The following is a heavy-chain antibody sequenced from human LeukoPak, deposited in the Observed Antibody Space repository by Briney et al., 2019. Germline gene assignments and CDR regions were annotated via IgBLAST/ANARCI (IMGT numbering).Heavy chain of an antibody. Sequence: PSETLSLTCTVSGGSISIYYWSWIRQPPGKGLEWIGYVYNSGSTDYNPSLKSRVTISADTSKNQFSLKLTSVTAADTAVYYCARQGAPYCSSTSCSSDAFDIWGQGTMVTVSS. CDR3: ARQGAPYCSSTSCSSDAFDI. J-gene: IGHJ3*02. CDR1: GGSISIYY. V-gene: IGHV4-59*08. CDR2: VYNSGST. D-gene: IGHD2-2*01.